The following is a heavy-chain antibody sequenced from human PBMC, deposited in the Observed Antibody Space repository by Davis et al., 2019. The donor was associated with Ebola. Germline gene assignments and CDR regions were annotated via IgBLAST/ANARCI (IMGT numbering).Heavy chain of an antibody. J-gene: IGHJ6*03. V-gene: IGHV1-69*13. D-gene: IGHD6-13*01. Sequence: SVKVSCKASGGTFSSYAISWVRQAPGQGLEWMGGIIPIFGTANYAQKFQGRVTITADESTSTAYMELSSLRSEDTAVYYCARGRVSRGAPVYYYYYYMDVWGKGTTVTVSS. CDR3: ARGRVSRGAPVYYYYYYMDV. CDR2: IIPIFGTA. CDR1: GGTFSSYA.